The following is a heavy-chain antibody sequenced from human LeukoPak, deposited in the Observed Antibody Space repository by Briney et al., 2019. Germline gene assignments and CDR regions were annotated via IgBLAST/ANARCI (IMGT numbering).Heavy chain of an antibody. D-gene: IGHD6-19*01. CDR2: IWYDGSNK. V-gene: IGHV3-33*01. J-gene: IGHJ3*02. Sequence: PGGSLRLSCAASGFTFSSYGMHWVRQVPGKGLEWVAVIWYDGSNKYYADSVKGRFTISRDNSKNTLYLQMNSLRAEDTAVYYCARGFRQWLVYAFDIWGQGTMVTVSS. CDR3: ARGFRQWLVYAFDI. CDR1: GFTFSSYG.